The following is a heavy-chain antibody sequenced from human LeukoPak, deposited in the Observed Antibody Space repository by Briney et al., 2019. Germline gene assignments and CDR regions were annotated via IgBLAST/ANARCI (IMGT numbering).Heavy chain of an antibody. V-gene: IGHV4-59*01. CDR2: IYYTGST. D-gene: IGHD1-26*01. J-gene: IGHJ5*02. CDR1: GGSISTYY. Sequence: SETLSLTCTVSGGSISTYYWSWIRQPPGKGLEWIGYIYYTGSTSYNPSLKSRVTMSLDASKSQFSLELNSVTPADTAVYYCARGGNYWPQWWFDPWGRGTLVSVSS. CDR3: ARGGNYWPQWWFDP.